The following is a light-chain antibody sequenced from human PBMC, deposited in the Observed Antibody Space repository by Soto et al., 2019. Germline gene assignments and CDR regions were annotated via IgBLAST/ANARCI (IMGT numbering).Light chain of an antibody. CDR2: EVV. J-gene: IGLJ1*01. Sequence: QSARTQPPSASGSPGQSVTISCTGTKNDIGVYEFVSWYQHHPGKAPRLIIYEVVQRPSGVPDRFSGSKSGNTASLTVSGHPAADEADYFCKSSASNNTYVFGSGTKLTVL. CDR1: KNDIGVYEF. V-gene: IGLV2-8*01. CDR3: KSSASNNTYV.